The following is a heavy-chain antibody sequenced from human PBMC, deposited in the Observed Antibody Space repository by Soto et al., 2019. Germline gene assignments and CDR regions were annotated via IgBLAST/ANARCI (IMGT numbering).Heavy chain of an antibody. CDR1: GFTFRSYG. V-gene: IGHV3-48*02. J-gene: IGHJ3*02. CDR2: ISSSSSTI. Sequence: GGSLRLSCAASGFTFRSYGMNWVRQAPGKGLEWVSYISSSSSTIYYADSVKGRFTISRDNAKNSLYLQMNSLRDEDTAVYYCARDVSTVVTIDAFDIWGQGTMVTVSS. D-gene: IGHD4-17*01. CDR3: ARDVSTVVTIDAFDI.